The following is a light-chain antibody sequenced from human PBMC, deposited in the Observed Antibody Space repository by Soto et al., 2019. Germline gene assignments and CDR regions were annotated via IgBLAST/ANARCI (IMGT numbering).Light chain of an antibody. CDR3: RQYGSSPSYT. J-gene: IGKJ2*01. CDR1: QSVSSSSY. V-gene: IGKV3-20*01. Sequence: EIVLTQSPGTLSLSPGERATLSCRASQSVSSSSYLAWYQQKPGQAPRLLIYGASSRATGIPDRFSGSGSATDVTLTISRLEPADFAVYYCRQYGSSPSYTFGEGNKLEIK. CDR2: GAS.